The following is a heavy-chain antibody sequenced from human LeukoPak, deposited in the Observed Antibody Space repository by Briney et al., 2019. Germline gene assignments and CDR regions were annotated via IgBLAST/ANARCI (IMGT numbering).Heavy chain of an antibody. CDR3: ASFHILTGYRSPLDY. V-gene: IGHV4-39*07. CDR2: INHSGST. Sequence: PSETLSLTCTVSGGSISSSSYYWSWIRQPPGKGLEWIGEINHSGSTNYNPSLKSRVTISVDTSKNQFSLKLSSVTAADTAVYYCASFHILTGYRSPLDYWGQGTLVTVSS. D-gene: IGHD3-9*01. CDR1: GGSISSSSYY. J-gene: IGHJ4*02.